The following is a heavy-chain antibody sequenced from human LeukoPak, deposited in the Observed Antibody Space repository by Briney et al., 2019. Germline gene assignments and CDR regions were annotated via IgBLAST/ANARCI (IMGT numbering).Heavy chain of an antibody. Sequence: ESGPALLKPTQTLTVTCSFSGFSLDTSGVGVAWIRQPPGKALEWLALIYWDDEKRYSASLRDRLSITKESSKNKVVLTVTNMDPADTATYYCAHRRVFGWLHDAFDFLGPGTKVSVST. D-gene: IGHD3-10*01. CDR1: GFSLDTSGVG. V-gene: IGHV2-5*02. CDR2: IYWDDEK. CDR3: AHRRVFGWLHDAFDF. J-gene: IGHJ3*01.